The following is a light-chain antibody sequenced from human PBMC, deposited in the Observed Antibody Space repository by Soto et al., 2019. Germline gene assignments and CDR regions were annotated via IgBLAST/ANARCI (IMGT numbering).Light chain of an antibody. V-gene: IGKV2-30*02. J-gene: IGKJ2*01. CDR2: KVS. CDR3: MQGTHWPPYT. CDR1: QSLVHSDGNTY. Sequence: DVVMTQSPLSLPVTLGQPASISCRSSQSLVHSDGNTYLNWFQQRPGQSPRRLIYKVSNRDSGVPDRLSGSGSGTNFKLKISRGEAEDVGVYYCMQGTHWPPYTFGQGTKLEIK.